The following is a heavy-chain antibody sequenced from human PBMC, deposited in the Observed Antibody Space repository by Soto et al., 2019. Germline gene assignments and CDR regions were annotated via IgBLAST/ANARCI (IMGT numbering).Heavy chain of an antibody. D-gene: IGHD3-22*01. CDR2: ISDSGST. V-gene: IGHV4-31*03. CDR1: GGSISDGYY. Sequence: SETLSLTCTVSGGSISDGYYWSWIRQHPGKGLEWIGSISDSGSTSYNPSLKSRLTISVDTSKNQFSLNLRSVTAADTAVYYRARRDRSGFSYWLDTWGQGTLVTVS. CDR3: ARRDRSGFSYWLDT. J-gene: IGHJ5*02.